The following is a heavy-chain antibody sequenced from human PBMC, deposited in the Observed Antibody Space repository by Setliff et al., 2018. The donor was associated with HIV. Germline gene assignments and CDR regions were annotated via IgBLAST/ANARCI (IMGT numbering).Heavy chain of an antibody. CDR1: GFTFNNYA. V-gene: IGHV3-48*01. Sequence: PGGSLRLSCAASGFTFNNYAIHWVRQAPGKGLEWVSYIGGSGSAIYYADSVKGRFTISRDNAKNSLYLQLNSLRAEDTAVYYCVRDASPDYDSGGYSAGGHWGRGTLVTVSS. J-gene: IGHJ4*02. CDR3: VRDASPDYDSGGYSAGGH. CDR2: IGGSGSAI. D-gene: IGHD3-22*01.